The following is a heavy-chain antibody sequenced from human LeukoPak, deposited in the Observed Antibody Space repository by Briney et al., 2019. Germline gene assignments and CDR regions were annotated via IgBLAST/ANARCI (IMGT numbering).Heavy chain of an antibody. CDR1: GGSISSYY. Sequence: SETLSLTCTVSGGSISSYYWSWVRQPAGKGLEWIGRIYTSGSITYNPSLKSRVSMSVDTSKNQFSLKLSSVTAADTAVYYCARDSSGYYSPFDCWGQGTLVTVSS. CDR3: ARDSSGYYSPFDC. V-gene: IGHV4-4*07. J-gene: IGHJ4*02. D-gene: IGHD3-22*01. CDR2: IYTSGSI.